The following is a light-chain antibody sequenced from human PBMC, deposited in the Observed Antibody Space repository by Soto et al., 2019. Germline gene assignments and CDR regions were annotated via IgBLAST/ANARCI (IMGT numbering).Light chain of an antibody. V-gene: IGLV1-44*01. CDR3: CSSAPESTYV. J-gene: IGLJ1*01. CDR1: SSNIGSEP. Sequence: QSVLTQPPSASGTPGQGVTISCSGSSSNIGSEPVNWYQQLPGTAPKLLMYGTYQRPSGVPDRFSGSTSGNAASLTISGLQADDEADYFCCSSAPESTYVFGNGTKLTVL. CDR2: GTY.